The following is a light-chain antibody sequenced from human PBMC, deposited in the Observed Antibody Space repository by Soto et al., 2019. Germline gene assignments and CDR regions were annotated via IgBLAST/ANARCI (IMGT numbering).Light chain of an antibody. CDR1: SSDVGGYNY. J-gene: IGLJ1*01. CDR2: EVS. V-gene: IGLV2-14*01. CDR3: SSYTSSSTYV. Sequence: LTQPASVSGSPGQSITISCTGTSSDVGGYNYVSWYQQHPGKAPKLMIYEVSNRPSGVSNRFSGSKSGNTASLTISGLQAEDEADYYCSSYTSSSTYVFGTGTKLTVL.